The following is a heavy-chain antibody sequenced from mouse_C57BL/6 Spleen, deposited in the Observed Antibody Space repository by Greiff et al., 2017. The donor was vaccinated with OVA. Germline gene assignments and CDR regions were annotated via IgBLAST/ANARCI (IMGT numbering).Heavy chain of an antibody. V-gene: IGHV1-55*01. CDR1: GYTFTSYW. Sequence: QVQLQQPGAELVKPGASVKMSCKASGYTFTSYWITWVKQRPGQGLEWIGDIYPGSGSTNYNEKFKSKATLTVDTSSSTAYMKRSSLTSEGYAVYYCARSGDYDGLDYWGQGTTLTVSS. J-gene: IGHJ2*01. CDR2: IYPGSGST. CDR3: ARSGDYDGLDY. D-gene: IGHD2-4*01.